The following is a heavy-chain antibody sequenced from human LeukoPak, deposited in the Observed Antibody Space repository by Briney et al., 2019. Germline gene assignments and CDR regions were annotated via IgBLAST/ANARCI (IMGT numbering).Heavy chain of an antibody. CDR1: GGSISNYY. Sequence: SETLSLTCTVFGGSISNYYWSWIRHLPGKGLEWIGYNSYSGVTNYNPSLKSRATISVDTSKNQFSLKVTSVTAADTAIYYCARQSTNLRRLDPWGQGTLVSVSS. J-gene: IGHJ5*02. V-gene: IGHV4-59*08. CDR2: NSYSGVT. CDR3: ARQSTNLRRLDP.